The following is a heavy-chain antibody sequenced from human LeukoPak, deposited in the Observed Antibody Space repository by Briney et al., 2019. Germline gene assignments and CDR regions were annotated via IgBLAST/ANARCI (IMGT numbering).Heavy chain of an antibody. CDR2: ISPTSAGR. CDR3: ARDAGGAWPFDY. CDR1: GLTFSSSA. V-gene: IGHV3-23*01. J-gene: IGHJ4*02. Sequence: PGGSLRLSCAASGLTFSSSAMNWVRQAPGRGLEWVSTISPTSAGRHYLDSVKGRFTISRDNSKNTLSLEINSLRADDTATYYCARDAGGAWPFDYWGQGTRVIVSS. D-gene: IGHD4-17*01.